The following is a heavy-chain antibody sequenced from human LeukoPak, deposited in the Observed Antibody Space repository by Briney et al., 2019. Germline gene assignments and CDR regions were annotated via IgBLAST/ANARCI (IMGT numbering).Heavy chain of an antibody. J-gene: IGHJ4*02. D-gene: IGHD1-26*01. Sequence: SETLSLTRTVSGDSISSSDYYWGWIRQPPGKGLGWIGTISYSGSTYYNPSLQSRVTISVDTSKNQFSLELSSVTAADTAVYYCARGSRRLADFHYWGQGTLVTVSS. CDR2: ISYSGST. CDR3: ARGSRRLADFHY. V-gene: IGHV4-39*01. CDR1: GDSISSSDYY.